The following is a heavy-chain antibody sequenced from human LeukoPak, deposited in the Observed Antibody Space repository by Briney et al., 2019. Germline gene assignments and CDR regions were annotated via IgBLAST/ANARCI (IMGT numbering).Heavy chain of an antibody. CDR1: GFSISDYY. Sequence: GGSLRLSCDASGFSISDYYMSWIRQSPGKGLEWISYITSGAGSTKYADSVKGRSTISRDNAKNSLYLQMNSLRPEDAAVYYCARDSPSGYYPSWGQGTLVTVSS. J-gene: IGHJ4*02. CDR3: ARDSPSGYYPS. CDR2: ITSGAGST. D-gene: IGHD3-22*01. V-gene: IGHV3-11*06.